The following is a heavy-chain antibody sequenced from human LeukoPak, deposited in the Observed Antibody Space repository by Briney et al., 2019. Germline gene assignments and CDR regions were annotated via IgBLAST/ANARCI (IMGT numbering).Heavy chain of an antibody. D-gene: IGHD4-17*01. CDR2: IYYSGST. V-gene: IGHV4-39*01. Sequence: PSETLSLTCTVSGGSISSSSYYWVWIRQPPGKGLEWIGSIYYSGSTYYNPSLKSRVTISVDTSKNQFSLKLSSVTAADTAVYYCARHDYGDYAPFDYWGQGTLVTVSS. CDR3: ARHDYGDYAPFDY. J-gene: IGHJ4*02. CDR1: GGSISSSSYY.